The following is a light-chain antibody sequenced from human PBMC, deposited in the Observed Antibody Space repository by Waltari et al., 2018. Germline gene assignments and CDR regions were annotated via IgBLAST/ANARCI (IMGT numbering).Light chain of an antibody. CDR3: QQYCGTPVT. J-gene: IGKJ2*01. CDR2: WAS. V-gene: IGKV4-1*01. Sequence: DIVMTQPPDSSAVSLGEKATISCKSSQTVLYSDNNNYLGWYQQKPGQPPKVLIKWASTREPGVPDLFVGSGSGTDFTLTINSLQAEDVAVYYCQQYCGTPVTFGQGTRLEIK. CDR1: QTVLYSDNNNY.